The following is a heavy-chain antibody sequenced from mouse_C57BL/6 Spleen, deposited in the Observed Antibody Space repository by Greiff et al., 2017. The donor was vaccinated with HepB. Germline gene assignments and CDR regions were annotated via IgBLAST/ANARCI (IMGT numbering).Heavy chain of an antibody. CDR2: ISGGGGNT. CDR1: GFTFSSYT. J-gene: IGHJ4*01. D-gene: IGHD1-1*01. V-gene: IGHV5-9*01. CDR3: ARQGLLPYYYAMDY. Sequence: EVQRVESGGGLVKPGGSLKLSCAASGFTFSSYTMSWVRQTPEKRLEWVATISGGGGNTYYPDSVKGRFTISRDNAKNTLYLQMSSLRSEDTALYYCARQGLLPYYYAMDYWGQGTSVTVSS.